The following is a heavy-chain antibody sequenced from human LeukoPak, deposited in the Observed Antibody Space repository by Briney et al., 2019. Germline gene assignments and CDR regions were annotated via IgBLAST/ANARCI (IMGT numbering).Heavy chain of an antibody. D-gene: IGHD2-15*01. CDR2: IYYSGST. CDR3: ARDRWWLDY. V-gene: IGHV4-59*01. CDR1: GGSFSNYY. J-gene: IGHJ4*02. Sequence: SETLSLTCAVYGGSFSNYYWSWIRQPPGKGLEWIGYIYYSGSTNYNPSLKSRVTISVDTSKNQFSLKLSSVTAADTAVYYCARDRWWLDYWGQGTLVTVSS.